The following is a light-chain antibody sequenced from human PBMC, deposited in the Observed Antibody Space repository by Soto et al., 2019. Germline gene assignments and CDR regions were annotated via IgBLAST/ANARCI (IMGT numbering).Light chain of an antibody. CDR3: QQYNNWPPGT. CDR2: GAS. CDR1: QSVSGN. V-gene: IGKV3-15*01. J-gene: IGKJ1*01. Sequence: EIVMTQSPATLSVSPGERATLSCRASQSVSGNLAWYQQKPGQAPRLLIYGASTRATGIPARFSGRRSGTEFTLTISSLQSEDFAVYYCQQYNNWPPGTFGEGTKVDIK.